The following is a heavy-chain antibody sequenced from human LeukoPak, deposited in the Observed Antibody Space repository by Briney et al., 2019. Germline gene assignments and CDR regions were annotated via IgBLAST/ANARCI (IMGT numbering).Heavy chain of an antibody. CDR2: IISSGDSA. D-gene: IGHD5-18*01. V-gene: IGHV3-23*01. CDR3: AKDPPLPGYSYGADAFDV. CDR1: GFTFSSYA. J-gene: IGHJ3*01. Sequence: GGSLRLSCAAPGFTFSSYAMNWVRQAPGRGLEWVSTIISSGDSAYYADSVKGRFTISRDNSKNTLYLQMSSLRVEDTAVYYCAKDPPLPGYSYGADAFDVWGQGTMVTVSS.